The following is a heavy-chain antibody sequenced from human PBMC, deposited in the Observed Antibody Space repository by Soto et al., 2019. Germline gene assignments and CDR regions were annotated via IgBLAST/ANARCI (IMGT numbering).Heavy chain of an antibody. V-gene: IGHV3-21*01. J-gene: IGHJ5*02. CDR1: GFTFSSYS. CDR2: ISSSSSYI. D-gene: IGHD2-15*01. Sequence: GGSLRLSCAASGFTFSSYSMNWVRQAPGKGLEWVSSISSSSSYIYYADSVKGRFTISRDNAKNSLYLQMNSLRAEDTAVYYCARDTGYCSGGSCYIHWFDPWGQGTLVTVS. CDR3: ARDTGYCSGGSCYIHWFDP.